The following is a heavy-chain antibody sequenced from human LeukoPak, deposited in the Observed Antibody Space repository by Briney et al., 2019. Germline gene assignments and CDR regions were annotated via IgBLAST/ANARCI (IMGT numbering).Heavy chain of an antibody. CDR1: GFTFSDYY. J-gene: IGHJ4*02. D-gene: IGHD6-13*01. Sequence: GGSLRLSCAASGFTFSDYYMSWIRQAPGKGLEWVSYISSSGSTIYYADSVKGRFTISRDNAKNSLYLQMNSLRAEDTAVYYCASGYSNSWYERVVGFDYWGQGSLVTVSS. CDR2: ISSSGSTI. CDR3: ASGYSNSWYERVVGFDY. V-gene: IGHV3-11*01.